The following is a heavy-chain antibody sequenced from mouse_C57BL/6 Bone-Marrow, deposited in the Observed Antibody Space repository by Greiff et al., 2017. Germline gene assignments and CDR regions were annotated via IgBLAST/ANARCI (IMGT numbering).Heavy chain of an antibody. Sequence: VQLQQSGAELVRPGASVKLSCTASGFNIKDDYMHWVKQRPEQGLEWIGWIDPENGDTEYASKFQGKATITADTSSNTAYLQLSSLTSEDTDVYYCTTWDGYGYFDVWGTGTTVTVSS. V-gene: IGHV14-4*01. D-gene: IGHD2-3*01. CDR3: TTWDGYGYFDV. CDR1: GFNIKDDY. J-gene: IGHJ1*03. CDR2: IDPENGDT.